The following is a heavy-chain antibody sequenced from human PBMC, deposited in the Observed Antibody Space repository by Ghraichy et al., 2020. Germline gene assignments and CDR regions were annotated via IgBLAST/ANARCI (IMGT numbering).Heavy chain of an antibody. V-gene: IGHV1-69*13. CDR3: ARGVVVVATVDY. D-gene: IGHD2-15*01. Sequence: SVKVSCKASGGTFSSYAISWVRQAPGQGLEWMGGIIPIFCTENYAQKFQGRVTITADESTRTAYMELSSLRSEDTAVYYCARGVVVVATVDYGCPGTLVIVSP. CDR2: IIPIFCTE. J-gene: IGHJ4*02. CDR1: GGTFSSYA.